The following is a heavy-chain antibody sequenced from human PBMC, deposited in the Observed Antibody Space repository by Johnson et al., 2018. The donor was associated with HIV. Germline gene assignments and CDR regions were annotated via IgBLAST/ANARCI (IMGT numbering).Heavy chain of an antibody. D-gene: IGHD3-22*01. V-gene: IGHV3-49*04. Sequence: VHLVESGGGVVRPGGSLRLSCAVSGFTFADYAMSWVRQAPGKGLEWVGFIRSKAYGGTTEYAASVKGRFTISRDDSTSIAYLQMNSLKTEDTAMYYCTREMSYYDRSAFDVWGQGTMVTVSS. CDR1: GFTFADYA. CDR3: TREMSYYDRSAFDV. CDR2: IRSKAYGGTT. J-gene: IGHJ3*01.